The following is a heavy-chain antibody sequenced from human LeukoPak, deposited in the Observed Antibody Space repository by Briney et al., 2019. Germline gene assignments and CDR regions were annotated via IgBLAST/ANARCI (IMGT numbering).Heavy chain of an antibody. V-gene: IGHV1-2*02. CDR2: INPNSGGT. D-gene: IGHD2-15*01. CDR3: ARVGCSGGSCYERRDFDY. J-gene: IGHJ4*02. CDR1: GYTFTGYY. Sequence: GASVKVSCKASGYTFTGYYMHWVRQAPGQGLEWMGWINPNSGGTNYAQKFQGRVTMTRDTSISTAYMELSGLRSDDTAVYYCARVGCSGGSCYERRDFDYWGQGTLVTVSS.